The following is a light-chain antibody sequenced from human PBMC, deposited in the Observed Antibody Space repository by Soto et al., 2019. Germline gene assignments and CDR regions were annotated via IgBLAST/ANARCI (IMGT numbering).Light chain of an antibody. J-gene: IGKJ1*01. CDR3: MQPLEAPWT. CDR1: QSLLHSNGFQY. Sequence: EIVMTQSPPSLSVTPGEPASISCRPSQSLLHSNGFQYLDWYLQKPGQSPQLLIYLGFNRASGVPDRFSGSGSGTDFTLKISRVEAEDVGIYFCMQPLEAPWTFGQGTKV. V-gene: IGKV2-28*01. CDR2: LGF.